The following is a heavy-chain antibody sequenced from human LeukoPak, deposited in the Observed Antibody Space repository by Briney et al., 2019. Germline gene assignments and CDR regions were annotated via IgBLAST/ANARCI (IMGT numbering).Heavy chain of an antibody. D-gene: IGHD3-9*01. Sequence: GGSLRLSCAASGLIFSSYGMSWVRQAPGKGLEWVSAISGSGGSTYYADSVKGRFTISRDNSKNTLYLQMNSLRAEDTAVYYCAKDQGGLRYFDWLFDHDAFDIWGQGTMVTVSS. J-gene: IGHJ3*02. CDR2: ISGSGGST. CDR1: GLIFSSYG. V-gene: IGHV3-23*01. CDR3: AKDQGGLRYFDWLFDHDAFDI.